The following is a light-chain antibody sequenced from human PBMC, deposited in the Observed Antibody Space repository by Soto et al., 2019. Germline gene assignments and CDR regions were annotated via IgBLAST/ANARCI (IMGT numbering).Light chain of an antibody. Sequence: EIVLTQSPGTLSLSPGERVTLSCRTSRGVTSKYLAWYQQKPGQAPRLLIFATSTRATGVPDRFSGSASGEDFTLTISRLEPADFAVYYCHEFGGSPLYAFGQGTKLEIK. V-gene: IGKV3-20*01. CDR1: RGVTSKY. CDR3: HEFGGSPLYA. CDR2: ATS. J-gene: IGKJ2*01.